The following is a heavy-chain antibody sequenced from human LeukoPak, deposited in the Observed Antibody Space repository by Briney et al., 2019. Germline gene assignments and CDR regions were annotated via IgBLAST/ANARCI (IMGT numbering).Heavy chain of an antibody. CDR1: GGTFSSYA. CDR2: IIPIFGIA. J-gene: IGHJ6*02. CDR3: ARDKVVAWSGITWWSYYYGMDV. Sequence: SVKVSCKASGGTFSSYAISCVRQAPGQGLEWMGRIIPIFGIANYAQKVQGRVTITADKSTSTAYMELSSLRSEDTAVYYCARDKVVAWSGITWWSYYYGMDVWGQGTTVTVSS. D-gene: IGHD3-3*01. V-gene: IGHV1-69*04.